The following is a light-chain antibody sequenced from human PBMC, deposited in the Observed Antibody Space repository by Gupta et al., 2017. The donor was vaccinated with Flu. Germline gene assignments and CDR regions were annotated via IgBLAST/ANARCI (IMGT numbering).Light chain of an antibody. Sequence: PSSLAGCTGDTVTIACGARQGISSYLAWCQQKPGKAPKLLCYAASTLQSGVPSRGSGGGSETDFFHTIRGLQSEDFATYNCAQYYNNLWTFGQGTKVEIK. J-gene: IGKJ1*01. CDR3: AQYYNNLWT. V-gene: IGKV1-8*01. CDR1: QGISSY. CDR2: AAS.